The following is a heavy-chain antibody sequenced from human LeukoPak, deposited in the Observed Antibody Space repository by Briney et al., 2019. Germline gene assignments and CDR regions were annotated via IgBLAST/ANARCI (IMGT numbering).Heavy chain of an antibody. J-gene: IGHJ4*02. Sequence: PGRSLRLSCAVSGFKFSNYGIHWVRQAPGKGLEWVAVISYDGNKKYFADSVRGRFSISRDNAQNTVDLQMNSLRAEDTAVYYCAKDARAGWLQILGLLDYWGQGTLVTVSS. CDR2: ISYDGNKK. CDR1: GFKFSNYG. V-gene: IGHV3-30*18. D-gene: IGHD5-24*01. CDR3: AKDARAGWLQILGLLDY.